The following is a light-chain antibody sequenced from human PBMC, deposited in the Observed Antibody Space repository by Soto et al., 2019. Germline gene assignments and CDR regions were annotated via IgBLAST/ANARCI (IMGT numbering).Light chain of an antibody. CDR1: QPISSW. CDR3: QQASSFPPT. V-gene: IGKV1-12*01. CDR2: AAS. Sequence: DIQMTQSPSTVSASVGDGVTITCRASQPISSWLAWFRQRPGKAPELLIYAASTLHSGVPSRFSGSGSGTDFALTISGLQPEDFATYYCQQASSFPPTFGQGTRVDIK. J-gene: IGKJ2*01.